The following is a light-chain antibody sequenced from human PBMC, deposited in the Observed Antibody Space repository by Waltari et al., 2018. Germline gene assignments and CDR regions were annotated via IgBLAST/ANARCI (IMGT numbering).Light chain of an antibody. CDR2: KDA. J-gene: IGLJ2*01. V-gene: IGLV3-1*01. CDR1: TLDKKF. Sequence: YELSQPPSLSVSPGQTATITCSGETLDKKFVHWYQQRPGQPPILVISKDADRPSGIPGRLAGTNSGNTATLTISGTQGVDEADYYCQAWDVAIVVFGGGTKLTVL. CDR3: QAWDVAIVV.